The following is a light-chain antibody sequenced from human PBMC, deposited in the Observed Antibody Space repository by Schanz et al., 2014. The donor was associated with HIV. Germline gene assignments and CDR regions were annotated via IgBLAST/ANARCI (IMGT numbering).Light chain of an antibody. CDR3: QQLSSFPWT. V-gene: IGKV1-5*03. J-gene: IGKJ1*01. Sequence: DIQMTQSPSTLSASVGDRVSITCRASQTISSWLAWYQQKPGKAPNLLIYQASSLNIGVPSRFSGSGSGTEFTLTISSLQPEDVATYHCQQLSSFPWTFGQGTKVDVK. CDR1: QTISSW. CDR2: QAS.